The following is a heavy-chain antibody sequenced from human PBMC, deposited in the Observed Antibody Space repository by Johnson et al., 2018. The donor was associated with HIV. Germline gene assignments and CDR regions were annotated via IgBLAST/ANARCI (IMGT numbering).Heavy chain of an antibody. CDR2: ISYDGSNK. D-gene: IGHD6-6*01. Sequence: HVQLVESGGGVVQPGRSLRLSCEASGFTFSSYDMHWVRQAPGKGLEWVAVISYDGSNKYYADSVKGRFTISRDNSRNTVFLQMIILRPKDTAIYYCASGVTARAPLLIWGQGTMVTVSS. CDR3: ASGVTARAPLLI. CDR1: GFTFSSYD. J-gene: IGHJ3*02. V-gene: IGHV3-30*03.